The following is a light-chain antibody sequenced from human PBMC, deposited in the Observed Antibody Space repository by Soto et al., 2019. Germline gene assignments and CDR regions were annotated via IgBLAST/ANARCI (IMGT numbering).Light chain of an antibody. CDR1: QSIRNY. V-gene: IGKV1-39*01. CDR3: QQSYSTLIYS. J-gene: IGKJ2*03. CDR2: AAS. Sequence: DIQMTQSPSSLSASVGDRVTITCRASQSIRNYLNWYQQKPGKAPKLLIYAASNLQSGVPSRFSGSGSGTDFTLTISSLQPEDFATYYCQQSYSTLIYSFGQGTKLEIK.